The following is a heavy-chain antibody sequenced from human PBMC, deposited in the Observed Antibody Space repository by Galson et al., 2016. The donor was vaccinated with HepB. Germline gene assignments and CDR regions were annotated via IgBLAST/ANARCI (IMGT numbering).Heavy chain of an antibody. CDR3: AKDAMVVPAAECVS. D-gene: IGHD2-2*01. CDR1: GFTFGDYG. CDR2: ISGGGGST. J-gene: IGHJ4*02. V-gene: IGHV3-23*01. Sequence: SLRLSCAASGFTFGDYGMSWVRQAPGKGLEWVSGISGGGGSTYDAGPVKGRFTISRDNSKNTLYLQMNSLRAEDTAVYYCAKDAMVVPAAECVSWGQGTPVTVSS.